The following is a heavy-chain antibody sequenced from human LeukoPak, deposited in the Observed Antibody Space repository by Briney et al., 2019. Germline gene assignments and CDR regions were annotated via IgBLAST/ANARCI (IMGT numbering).Heavy chain of an antibody. CDR3: ARVGCSSTSCYSVGWFDP. CDR2: IIPNSGGT. D-gene: IGHD2-2*01. CDR1: GYTFTGYY. Sequence: GASVKVSCKASGYTFTGYYMHWVRQAPGQGLEWVGWIIPNSGGTNYAQKFQGRVTMTRDTSISTAYMELSRLRSDDTAVYYCARVGCSSTSCYSVGWFDPWGQGTLVTVSS. V-gene: IGHV1-2*02. J-gene: IGHJ5*02.